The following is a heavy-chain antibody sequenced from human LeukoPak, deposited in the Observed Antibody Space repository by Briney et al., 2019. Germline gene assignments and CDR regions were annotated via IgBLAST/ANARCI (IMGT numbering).Heavy chain of an antibody. V-gene: IGHV4-59*01. CDR3: ARDLAREDAFDI. D-gene: IGHD2-21*01. Sequence: PSETLSLTCTVSGGSISSYYWSWIRQPPGKGLEWIGYIYYTGSTNYNPSLKSRVTISVDTSKNQFSLKLSSVTAADTAVYYCARDLAREDAFDIWGQGTMVTVS. J-gene: IGHJ3*02. CDR2: IYYTGST. CDR1: GGSISSYY.